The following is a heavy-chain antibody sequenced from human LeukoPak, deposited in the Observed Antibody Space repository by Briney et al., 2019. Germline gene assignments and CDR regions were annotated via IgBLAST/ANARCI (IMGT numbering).Heavy chain of an antibody. CDR3: ARSYGSGSYYNVLFH. CDR2: INHSGST. CDR1: GGSFSGYY. J-gene: IGHJ4*02. D-gene: IGHD3-10*01. Sequence: SETPSLTCAVYGGSFSGYYWSWIRQPPGKGLEWIGEINHSGSTNYNPSLKSRVTISVDTSKNQFSLKLSSVTAADTAVYYCARSYGSGSYYNVLFHWGEGTLVTVSS. V-gene: IGHV4-34*01.